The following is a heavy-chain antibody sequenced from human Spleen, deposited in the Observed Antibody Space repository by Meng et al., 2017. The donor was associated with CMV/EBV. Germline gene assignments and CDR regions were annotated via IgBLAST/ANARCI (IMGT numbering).Heavy chain of an antibody. V-gene: IGHV3-23*01. D-gene: IGHD2-2*02. CDR3: AKDLSGVPAAIWALPHYYYYGMDV. J-gene: IGHJ6*02. CDR2: ISGSGGST. Sequence: GGSLRLSCAASGFTFSSYAMSWVRQAPGKGLEWVSAISGSGGSTYYADSVKGRFTISRDNSKNTLYLQMNSLRAEDTAVYYCAKDLSGVPAAIWALPHYYYYGMDVWGQGTTVTVSS. CDR1: GFTFSSYA.